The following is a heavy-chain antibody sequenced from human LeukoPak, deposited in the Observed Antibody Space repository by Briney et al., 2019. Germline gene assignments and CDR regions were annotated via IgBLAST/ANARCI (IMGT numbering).Heavy chain of an antibody. CDR2: IYYSGST. CDR3: AREKSGLVFDY. Sequence: SETLSLTRTVSGASIRSDSYYWSWIRQPPGKGLEWIGSIYYSGSTYYNPSLKSRVTISVDTSKNRFSLKLSSVTAADTAVYYCAREKSGLVFDYWGQGTLVTVSS. J-gene: IGHJ4*02. D-gene: IGHD3-10*01. V-gene: IGHV4-39*07. CDR1: GASIRSDSYY.